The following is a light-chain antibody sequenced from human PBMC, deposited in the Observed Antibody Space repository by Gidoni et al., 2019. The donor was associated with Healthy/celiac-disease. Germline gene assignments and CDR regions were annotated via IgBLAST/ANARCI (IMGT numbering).Light chain of an antibody. J-gene: IGKJ5*01. CDR2: GAS. Sequence: EIGFKQSPGTLSLSPGERDTLSCRASQSVRSSYLAWYQQKPGQAPRLLIYGASSRATGIPDRFSGSGSGTDFTLTISRLEPEDFAVYYCQQYGSSTITFGQGTRLEIK. V-gene: IGKV3-20*01. CDR3: QQYGSSTIT. CDR1: QSVRSSY.